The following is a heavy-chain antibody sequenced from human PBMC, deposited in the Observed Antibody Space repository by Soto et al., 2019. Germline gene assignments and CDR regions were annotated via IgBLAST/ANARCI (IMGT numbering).Heavy chain of an antibody. J-gene: IGHJ6*02. CDR3: ARDGYYYGSGSYYNGGGRGRQYYYYYGMDV. CDR1: GFTFSSYS. D-gene: IGHD3-10*01. V-gene: IGHV3-48*02. CDR2: ISSSSSTI. Sequence: GGSLRLSCAASGFTFSSYSMNWVRQAPGKGLEWVSYISSSSSTIYYADSVKGRFTISRDNAKNSLYLQMNSLRDEDTAVYYCARDGYYYGSGSYYNGGGRGRQYYYYYGMDVWGQGTKVTVSS.